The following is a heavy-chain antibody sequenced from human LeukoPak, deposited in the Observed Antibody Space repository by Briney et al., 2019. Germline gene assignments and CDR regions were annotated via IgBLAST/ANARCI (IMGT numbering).Heavy chain of an antibody. J-gene: IGHJ4*02. CDR3: ARTNTPYYYDSSAY. Sequence: PGGSLRLSCAASGFTFSSYGMHLVRQAPGKGLEWVAFIRYDGSNKYYADSVKGRFTISRDNSKNTLYLQMNSLRAEDTAVYYCARTNTPYYYDSSAYWGQGTLVTVSS. CDR2: IRYDGSNK. CDR1: GFTFSSYG. D-gene: IGHD3-22*01. V-gene: IGHV3-30*02.